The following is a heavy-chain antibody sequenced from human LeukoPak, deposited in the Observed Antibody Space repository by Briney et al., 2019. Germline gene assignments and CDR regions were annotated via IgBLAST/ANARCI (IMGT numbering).Heavy chain of an antibody. CDR2: IYHSGST. D-gene: IGHD3-10*01. CDR1: GYSISSGYY. CDR3: ATSSRTYGSGSYSRLDY. J-gene: IGHJ4*02. Sequence: SETLSLTCTVSGYSISSGYYWGWIRQPPGKGLEWIGSIYHSGSTYYNPSLKSRVTIPVDTSKNQFSLKLSSVTAADTAVYYCATSSRTYGSGSYSRLDYWGQGTLVTVSS. V-gene: IGHV4-38-2*02.